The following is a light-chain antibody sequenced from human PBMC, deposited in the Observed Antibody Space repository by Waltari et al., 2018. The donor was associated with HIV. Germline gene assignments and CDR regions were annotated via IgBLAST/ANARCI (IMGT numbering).Light chain of an antibody. CDR1: DSNIGANYE. V-gene: IGLV1-40*01. Sequence: QSVLPQPPSVSGAPGQRVTIACTGSDSNIGANYEIYWYQQFPGTPPNLLSLVNNNRPSRVPDRFSASKSGTSAFLAITGLQPEDEAEYYCQTYDVALKTVLFGGGTKLTVL. CDR3: QTYDVALKTVL. CDR2: VNN. J-gene: IGLJ2*01.